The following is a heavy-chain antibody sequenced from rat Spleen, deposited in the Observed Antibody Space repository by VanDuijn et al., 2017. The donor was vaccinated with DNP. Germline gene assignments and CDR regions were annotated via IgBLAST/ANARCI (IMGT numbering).Heavy chain of an antibody. Sequence: EVQLVESGGDLVQPGRSLKLSCVASGFTFNNYWMTWIRQVPGKGLEWVASITSSGGSTYYPDSVKGRFTISRDNAKSTLYLQMYSLRSEDMATYYCVRPDYYDGSYPHYWGQGVMVTVSS. D-gene: IGHD1-12*02. J-gene: IGHJ2*01. CDR3: VRPDYYDGSYPHY. CDR2: ITSSGGST. V-gene: IGHV5-31*01. CDR1: GFTFNNYW.